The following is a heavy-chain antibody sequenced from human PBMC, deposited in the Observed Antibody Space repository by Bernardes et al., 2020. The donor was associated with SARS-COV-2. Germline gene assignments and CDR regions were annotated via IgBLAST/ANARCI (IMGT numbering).Heavy chain of an antibody. Sequence: GGSLRLSCAASGFTFSSYAMHWVRQAPGKGLEWVAVISYDGSNKYYADSVKGRFTISRDNSKNTLYLQMNSLRAEDTAVYYCAREHGFFYYMDVWGKGTTVTVSS. V-gene: IGHV3-30*04. CDR3: AREHGFFYYMDV. CDR2: ISYDGSNK. CDR1: GFTFSSYA. J-gene: IGHJ6*03.